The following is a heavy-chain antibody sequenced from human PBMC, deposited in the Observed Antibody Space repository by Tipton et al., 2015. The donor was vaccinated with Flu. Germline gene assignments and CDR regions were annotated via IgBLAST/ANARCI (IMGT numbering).Heavy chain of an antibody. CDR2: ISGDGSST. D-gene: IGHD3-16*01. J-gene: IGHJ4*02. CDR1: GFTFSTYW. Sequence: SPRLSCAASGFTFSTYWMHWGRQAPGKGLVWVARISGDGSSTTYADSVQGRFTISRDNAKNTLYLQMNSLRAEDTAVYYCARGVGGLDYWGQGTLVTVSS. CDR3: ARGVGGLDY. V-gene: IGHV3-74*01.